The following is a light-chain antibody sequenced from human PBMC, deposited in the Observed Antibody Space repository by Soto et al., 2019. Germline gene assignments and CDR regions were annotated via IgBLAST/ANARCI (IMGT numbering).Light chain of an antibody. Sequence: QSVLTQPASVSGFPGQSITISCTGTSKDVGGYNYVSWCQKHPGKAPKLKIYVVNKRPSGVSNRFSGSKSGNTASLTISGLQAEDEADYYCSSYSNTSTLYVFGTGTKVTVL. CDR2: VVN. CDR1: SKDVGGYNY. J-gene: IGLJ1*01. CDR3: SSYSNTSTLYV. V-gene: IGLV2-14*01.